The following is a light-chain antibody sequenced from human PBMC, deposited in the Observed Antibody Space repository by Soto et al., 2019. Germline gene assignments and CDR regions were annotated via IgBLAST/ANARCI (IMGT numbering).Light chain of an antibody. J-gene: IGLJ2*01. V-gene: IGLV2-14*01. CDR1: SSDVGAYDY. CDR2: DVN. CDR3: SSYTSSSSVI. Sequence: SVLTQPASVSGSPGQSIAISCTGTSSDVGAYDYVSWYQQHPGKAPKLMIYDVNHRPSGVSNRFSSSKSGNTASLTISGLQAEDEADYYCSSYTSSSSVIFGGGTQLTVL.